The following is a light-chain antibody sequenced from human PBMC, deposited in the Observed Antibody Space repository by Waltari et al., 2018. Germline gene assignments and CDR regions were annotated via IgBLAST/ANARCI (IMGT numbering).Light chain of an antibody. CDR2: YES. Sequence: SFVLTQPPSVSVAPGKTASITCGGNNIGSKRVNWYQQKPGQAPILVIYYESDRPSGIPERFSGSNSVNTATLTISRVEAGDEADYYCQVWDSRSDHGVFGGGTKLTVL. CDR1: NIGSKR. CDR3: QVWDSRSDHGV. V-gene: IGLV3-21*04. J-gene: IGLJ3*02.